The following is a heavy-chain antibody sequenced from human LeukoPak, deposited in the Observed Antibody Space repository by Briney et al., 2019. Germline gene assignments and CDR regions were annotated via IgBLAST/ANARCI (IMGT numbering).Heavy chain of an antibody. J-gene: IGHJ4*02. CDR3: ARDQLYCSGGYCYKDY. V-gene: IGHV3-74*01. Sequence: GGSLRLSCAASGFTFSTHWMHWVRQAPGKGLVWVSRISSDGSSTSYADSVKGRFTISRDNAKNTLYLQMNSLRAEDTAVYYCARDQLYCSGGYCYKDYWGQGTLVTVSS. CDR1: GFTFSTHW. D-gene: IGHD2-15*01. CDR2: ISSDGSST.